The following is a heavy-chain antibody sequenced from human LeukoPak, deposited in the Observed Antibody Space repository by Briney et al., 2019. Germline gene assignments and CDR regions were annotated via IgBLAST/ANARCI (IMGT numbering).Heavy chain of an antibody. CDR1: GYTFTDYY. V-gene: IGHV1-2*02. Sequence: ASVKVYCKASGYTFTDYYMHWVRQAPGQGLEWMGWINPNSAATNYAQKFQGRVAMTRDTSISTAYMELSILRSDDTAVYYCARDRSADCSLDYWGQGTLVTVSS. CDR3: ARDRSADCSLDY. J-gene: IGHJ4*02. CDR2: INPNSAAT. D-gene: IGHD2-21*02.